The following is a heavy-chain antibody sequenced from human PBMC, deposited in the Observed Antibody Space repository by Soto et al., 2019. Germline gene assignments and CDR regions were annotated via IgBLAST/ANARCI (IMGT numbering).Heavy chain of an antibody. CDR3: ARGRYGDY. V-gene: IGHV1-18*01. CDR2: ISAHNGNT. CDR1: GYAFTTYG. D-gene: IGHD1-1*01. Sequence: QVHLVQSGAEVKKPGASVKVSCKGSGYAFTTYGITWVRQAPGQGLEWMGWISAHNGNTNYAQKLQGRVTVTRDTSTSRAYMELRSLRSDDTAVYYCARGRYGDYWGQGALVTVSS. J-gene: IGHJ4*02.